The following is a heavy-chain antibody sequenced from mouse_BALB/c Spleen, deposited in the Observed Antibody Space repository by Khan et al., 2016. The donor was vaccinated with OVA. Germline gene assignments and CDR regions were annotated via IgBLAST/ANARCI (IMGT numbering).Heavy chain of an antibody. Sequence: QVQLKESGPGLVQPSQSLSITCTVSGFSLTTYGVHWVRQSPGKSLEWLGVIWSGGSTEYNAPFISSLSISKDNTKSQVFFQMNSLQADDTAMYYCARNSYMYDFTYWGQGTLVTVSA. V-gene: IGHV2-4-1*01. J-gene: IGHJ3*01. D-gene: IGHD2-14*01. CDR1: GFSLTTYG. CDR2: IWSGGST. CDR3: ARNSYMYDFTY.